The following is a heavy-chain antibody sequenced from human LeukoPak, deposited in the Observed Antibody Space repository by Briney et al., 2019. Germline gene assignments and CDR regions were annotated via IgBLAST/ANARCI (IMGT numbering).Heavy chain of an antibody. Sequence: ASVKVSCKASGYTFTSYDINWVRQATGQGLEWMGWMNPNSSNTGYAQKFQGRVTMTRNTSISTAYMELSRLTSDDTAVYYCARPLLWWPQVGYFDYWGQGTLVTVSS. V-gene: IGHV1-8*01. CDR3: ARPLLWWPQVGYFDY. D-gene: IGHD4/OR15-4a*01. CDR1: GYTFTSYD. J-gene: IGHJ4*02. CDR2: MNPNSSNT.